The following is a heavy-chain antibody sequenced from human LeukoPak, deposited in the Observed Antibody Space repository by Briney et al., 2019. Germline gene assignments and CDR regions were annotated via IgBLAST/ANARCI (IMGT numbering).Heavy chain of an antibody. Sequence: ASVKVSCKASGYTFTGYYMHWVRQAPGQGPEWMGWINPNSGGTNYAQKFQGRVTMTRDTSISTAYMELSRLRSDDTAVYYCARGRLGSGSQYDAFDIWGQGTMVTVSS. CDR2: INPNSGGT. CDR3: ARGRLGSGSQYDAFDI. J-gene: IGHJ3*02. CDR1: GYTFTGYY. D-gene: IGHD3-10*01. V-gene: IGHV1-2*02.